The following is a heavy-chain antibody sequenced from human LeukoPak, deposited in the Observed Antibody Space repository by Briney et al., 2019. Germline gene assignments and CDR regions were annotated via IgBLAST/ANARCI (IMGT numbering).Heavy chain of an antibody. J-gene: IGHJ4*02. CDR3: ARDYDFWSGCNY. D-gene: IGHD3-3*01. Sequence: GASVKVSCKASGYTFTGYYMHWVRQAPGQGLEWMGRINPNSGGTNYAQKFQGRVTMTRDTSISTAYMELSRLRSDDTAVYYCARDYDFWSGCNYWGQGTLVTVSS. CDR1: GYTFTGYY. CDR2: INPNSGGT. V-gene: IGHV1-2*06.